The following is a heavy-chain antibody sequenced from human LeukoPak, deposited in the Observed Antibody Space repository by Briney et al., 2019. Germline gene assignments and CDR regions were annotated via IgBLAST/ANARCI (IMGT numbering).Heavy chain of an antibody. D-gene: IGHD1-26*01. J-gene: IGHJ4*02. CDR1: GFTFSSYA. Sequence: PGGSLRLSCAASGFTFSSYAMSWVRQAPGKGLEWVSTFSGSGGSTYYADSVKGRFTISRDNSKNTLYLQMDSLRAEDTAVYYCAKAPTRGTYYYFDYWGQGTLVTVSS. V-gene: IGHV3-23*01. CDR2: FSGSGGST. CDR3: AKAPTRGTYYYFDY.